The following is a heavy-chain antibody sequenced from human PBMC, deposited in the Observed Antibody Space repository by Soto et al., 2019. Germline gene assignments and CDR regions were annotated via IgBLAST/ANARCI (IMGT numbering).Heavy chain of an antibody. V-gene: IGHV3-23*01. CDR3: AKDFGYNYGYDAFDI. CDR2: VSGSGGST. CDR1: GFTFXSYA. J-gene: IGHJ3*02. D-gene: IGHD5-18*01. Sequence: EVQLLESGGGSVQPGGSLRLSCAASGFTFXSYAMSWVRQAPGKGLEWVSGVSGSGGSTYCVDSVKGRFTISRDNSKNTLYLQMNSLRAEDTAVYYCAKDFGYNYGYDAFDIWGQGTMVTVSS.